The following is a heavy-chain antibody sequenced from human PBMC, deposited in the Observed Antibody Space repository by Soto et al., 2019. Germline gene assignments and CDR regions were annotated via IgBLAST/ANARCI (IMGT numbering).Heavy chain of an antibody. CDR2: IWYDGSNK. Sequence: GGSLRLSCAASGFTFSSYGMHWVRQAPGKGLEWVAVIWYDGSNKYYADSVKGRSTISRDNSKNTLYLQMNSLRAEDTAVYYCARDHIAAAGTAFDIWGQGTMVTVSS. D-gene: IGHD6-13*01. CDR3: ARDHIAAAGTAFDI. CDR1: GFTFSSYG. V-gene: IGHV3-33*01. J-gene: IGHJ3*02.